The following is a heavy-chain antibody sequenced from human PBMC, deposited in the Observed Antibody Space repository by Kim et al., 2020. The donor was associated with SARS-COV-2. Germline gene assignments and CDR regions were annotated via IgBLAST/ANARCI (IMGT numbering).Heavy chain of an antibody. J-gene: IGHJ4*02. D-gene: IGHD2-15*01. Sequence: NYAQKFQGRVTMTRDTSISTAYMELSRLRSDDTAVYYCARDLVAAWTGDYWGQGTLVTVSS. V-gene: IGHV1-2*02. CDR3: ARDLVAAWTGDY.